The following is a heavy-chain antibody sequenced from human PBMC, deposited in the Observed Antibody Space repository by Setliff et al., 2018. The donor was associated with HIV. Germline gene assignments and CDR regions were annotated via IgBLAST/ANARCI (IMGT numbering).Heavy chain of an antibody. J-gene: IGHJ6*03. Sequence: SETLSLTCAVYGGSFSGYYWTWIRQPPGKGLEWIGEITHSGSTNYNPSLETRVTISVDTSKNQFSLKLSSVTAADTAVYYCTRHAGRENQLPHTYYYYMDVWGKGATVTVSS. D-gene: IGHD2-2*01. CDR1: GGSFSGYY. CDR3: TRHAGRENQLPHTYYYYMDV. V-gene: IGHV4-34*01. CDR2: ITHSGST.